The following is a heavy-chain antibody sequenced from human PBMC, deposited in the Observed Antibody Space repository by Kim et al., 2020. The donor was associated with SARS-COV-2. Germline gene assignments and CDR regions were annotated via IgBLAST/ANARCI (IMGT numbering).Heavy chain of an antibody. J-gene: IGHJ1*01. CDR3: ARGAGDSSNL. CDR2: IDIGGSA. D-gene: IGHD3-22*01. Sequence: EQLEESGGRLVTPGTPLTLTCTVSGFSLSSYKMSWVRQAPGEGLEYIGYIDIGGSAYHATWAKGRFTISRTSTTMDLKITSPTTEDTATYFCARGAGDSSNLWGPGTRSPSL. V-gene: IGHV3-66*01. CDR1: GFSLSSYK.